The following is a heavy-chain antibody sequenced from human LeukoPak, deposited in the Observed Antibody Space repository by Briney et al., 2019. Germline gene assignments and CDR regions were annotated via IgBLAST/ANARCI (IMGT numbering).Heavy chain of an antibody. J-gene: IGHJ3*02. CDR3: VRDFEAWSAIDI. Sequence: SETLSLTCTVSGGSISGYYWSWIRQPPGKGLEWIGCISYSGSTKYNPSLKSRVSISLDTSKKQFSLHLSSVTAADTAIYYCVRDFEAWSAIDIWGQGTMVTVSS. V-gene: IGHV4-59*01. D-gene: IGHD3-3*01. CDR2: ISYSGST. CDR1: GGSISGYY.